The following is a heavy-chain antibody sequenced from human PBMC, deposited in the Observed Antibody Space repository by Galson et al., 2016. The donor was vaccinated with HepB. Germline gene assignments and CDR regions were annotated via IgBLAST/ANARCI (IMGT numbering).Heavy chain of an antibody. D-gene: IGHD2-2*01. CDR3: AKETQYPLLWNGMDV. Sequence: SLRLSCAASGFTFSTYAMTWVRQAPGKGLEWVSVISGSGGNTFYADSVKGRFTISRDDSKNTLFLQMNILRAEDTAVYYCAKETQYPLLWNGMDVWGQGTTVTVSS. CDR1: GFTFSTYA. CDR2: ISGSGGNT. J-gene: IGHJ6*02. V-gene: IGHV3-23*01.